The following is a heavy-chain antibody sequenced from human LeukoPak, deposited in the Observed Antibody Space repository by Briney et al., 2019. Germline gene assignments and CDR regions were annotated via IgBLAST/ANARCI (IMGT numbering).Heavy chain of an antibody. D-gene: IGHD5-12*01. Sequence: PGGSLRLSCAASGFTFSSYDIHWVRQATGRGLEWVSGIGTAGEIYYPGSVKGRFTISRDNAKNSLYLQMNSLRAEDTAVYYCARVIGLRGAFDIWGQGTMVTVSS. CDR1: GFTFSSYD. CDR2: IGTAGEI. V-gene: IGHV3-13*01. J-gene: IGHJ3*02. CDR3: ARVIGLRGAFDI.